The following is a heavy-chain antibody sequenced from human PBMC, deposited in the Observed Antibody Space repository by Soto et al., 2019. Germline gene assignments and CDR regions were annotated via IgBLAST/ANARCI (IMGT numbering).Heavy chain of an antibody. D-gene: IGHD2-2*01. V-gene: IGHV3-48*02. CDR3: ARALGVPAARNYYGMDV. CDR1: GFTFSSYS. Sequence: GGSLRLSCAASGFTFSSYSMNWVRQAPGKGLEWVSYISSSSSTIYYADSVKGRFTISRDNAKNSLYLQMNSLRDEDTAVYYCARALGVPAARNYYGMDVWGQGTTVTVSS. CDR2: ISSSSSTI. J-gene: IGHJ6*02.